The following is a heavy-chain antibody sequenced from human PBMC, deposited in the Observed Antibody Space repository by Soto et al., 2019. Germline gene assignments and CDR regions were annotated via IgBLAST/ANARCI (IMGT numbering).Heavy chain of an antibody. Sequence: HPGGSLRLSCAASGFTFSSYWMSWVRQAPGKGLEWVANIKQDGSEKYYADSVKGRFTISRDNSKNTLCLQMNSPRAEDTAVYYCAGYCSGGSCPTIYYFDYWGQGTLVTDSS. CDR2: IKQDGSEK. V-gene: IGHV3-7*01. CDR3: AGYCSGGSCPTIYYFDY. D-gene: IGHD2-15*01. CDR1: GFTFSSYW. J-gene: IGHJ4*02.